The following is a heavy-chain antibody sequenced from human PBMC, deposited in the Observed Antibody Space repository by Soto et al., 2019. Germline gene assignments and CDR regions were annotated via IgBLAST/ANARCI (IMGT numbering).Heavy chain of an antibody. CDR1: GGSISSYY. D-gene: IGHD4-17*01. J-gene: IGHJ3*02. Sequence: QVQLQESGPGLVKPSETLSLTCTVSGGSISSYYWSWIRQPPGKGLEWIGYIYYSGSTNYNPSLKSRVTISVDTSKNQFSLKLSSVTAADTAVYYWARGVTTAVRDAFDIWGQGTMVTVSS. CDR3: ARGVTTAVRDAFDI. V-gene: IGHV4-59*01. CDR2: IYYSGST.